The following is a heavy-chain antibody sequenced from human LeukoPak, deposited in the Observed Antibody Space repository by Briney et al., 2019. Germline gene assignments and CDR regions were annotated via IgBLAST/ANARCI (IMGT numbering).Heavy chain of an antibody. Sequence: SETLSLTCTVSGASMNDYYWSWIRQPPGKGLEWIGNVHYCFSSNFSPSLKSRVTISMNTSNSQFSLRLSYVTAADTAVYYCACYSILRRTFDCWGQGTLVTVSS. CDR2: VHYCFSS. CDR3: ACYSILRRTFDC. V-gene: IGHV4-59*01. CDR1: GASMNDYY. J-gene: IGHJ4*02. D-gene: IGHD4-11*01.